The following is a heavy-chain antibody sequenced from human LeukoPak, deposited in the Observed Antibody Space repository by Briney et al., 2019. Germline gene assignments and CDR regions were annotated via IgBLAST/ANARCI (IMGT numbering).Heavy chain of an antibody. CDR2: INWNGDYT. CDR1: GFTFDDYG. Sequence: LSGGSLRLSCAASGFTFDDYGMSWVRQAPGKGLEWVSGINWNGDYTDYADSVKGRFTISRDNAKNSLYLQMNSLRAEDTAVYYCAKGAYQLTNWFDPWGLGTLVTVSS. D-gene: IGHD2-2*01. J-gene: IGHJ5*02. CDR3: AKGAYQLTNWFDP. V-gene: IGHV3-20*04.